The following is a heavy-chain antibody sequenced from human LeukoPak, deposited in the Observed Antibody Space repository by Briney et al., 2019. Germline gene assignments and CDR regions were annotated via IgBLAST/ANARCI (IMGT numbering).Heavy chain of an antibody. V-gene: IGHV4-59*01. Sequence: SETLSLTCTVSGGSISSYYWSWIRQPPGKGLEWIGYIYYRWSTNYNPSLKSRVTISVDTSKHQSSLKLNSVTAADTAVYYCARDSSGWSRLDYWCQGTLVTVSS. CDR3: ARDSSGWSRLDY. D-gene: IGHD6-19*01. CDR2: IYYRWST. J-gene: IGHJ4*02. CDR1: GGSISSYY.